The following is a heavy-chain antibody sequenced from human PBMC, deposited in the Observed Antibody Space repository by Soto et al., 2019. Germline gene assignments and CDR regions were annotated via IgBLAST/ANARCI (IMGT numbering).Heavy chain of an antibody. Sequence: ASVKVSCKVSGYPVTGPHIYWVRQTHGQGFEWKGWIKPSSSSREFAEKFQCRLTVSRDTCIGTVFLDLSRLTSADTGVYFCARDFRTYSHGVGVWGQETAVTASS. CDR1: GYPVTGPH. V-gene: IGHV1-2*02. CDR2: IKPSSSSR. CDR3: ARDFRTYSHGVGV. J-gene: IGHJ6*02. D-gene: IGHD4-4*01.